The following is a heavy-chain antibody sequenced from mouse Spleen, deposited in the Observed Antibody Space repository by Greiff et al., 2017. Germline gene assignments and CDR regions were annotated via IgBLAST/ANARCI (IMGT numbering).Heavy chain of an antibody. J-gene: IGHJ3*01. D-gene: IGHD2-2*01. CDR1: GYSITSGYY. CDR3: ARGYGYDGAWFAY. CDR2: ISYDGSN. Sequence: ESGPGLVKPSQSLSLTCSVTGYSITSGYYWNWIRQFPGNKLEWMGYISYDGSNNYNPSLKNRISITRDTSKNQFFLKLNSVTTEDTVTYYCARGYGYDGAWFAYWGQGTLVTVSA. V-gene: IGHV3-6*01.